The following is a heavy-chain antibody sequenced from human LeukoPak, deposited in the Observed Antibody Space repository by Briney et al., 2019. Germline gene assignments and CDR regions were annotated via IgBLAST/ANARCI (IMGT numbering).Heavy chain of an antibody. V-gene: IGHV3-23*01. CDR3: AIPLRFLEWLGGLGAFDI. CDR1: GFTFSSYA. Sequence: GGSLRLSCAASGFTFSSYAMSWVRQAPGKGLEWVSAISGSGGSTYYADSVKGRFTISRDNSKNTLYLQMNSLRAEDTAVYYCAIPLRFLEWLGGLGAFDIWGQGTMVTVSS. D-gene: IGHD3-3*01. CDR2: ISGSGGST. J-gene: IGHJ3*02.